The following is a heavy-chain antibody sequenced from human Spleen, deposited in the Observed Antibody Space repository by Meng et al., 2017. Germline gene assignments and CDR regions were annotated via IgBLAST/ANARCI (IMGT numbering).Heavy chain of an antibody. J-gene: IGHJ4*02. CDR2: ISSTGGDT. CDR3: VPRTTYFDS. V-gene: IGHV3-23*01. Sequence: EVRLLESGGGLVQPGGSLRLSCAASGFIFSTIGMNWVRQAPGKGLEWVSTISSTGGDTYYADSVKGRLTISRDNSKNTLYLQMNSMRAEDTAVYYCVPRTTYFDSWGLGTLVTVSS. D-gene: IGHD4-11*01. CDR1: GFIFSTIG.